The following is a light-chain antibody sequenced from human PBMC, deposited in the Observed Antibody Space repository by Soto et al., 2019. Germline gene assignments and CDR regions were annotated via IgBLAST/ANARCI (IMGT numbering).Light chain of an antibody. V-gene: IGKV1-39*01. CDR2: GAS. CDR1: QSIGIY. CDR3: QQSFSTPT. J-gene: IGKJ1*01. Sequence: DIQVTQSPSSLSASVGDRVTITCRASQSIGIYLSWYRQKPGKAPQLLIHGASTLQGGVPSRFSGDGSGTHFTLTINSLQPEAVGTYSCQQSFSTPTFGQGTKVEIK.